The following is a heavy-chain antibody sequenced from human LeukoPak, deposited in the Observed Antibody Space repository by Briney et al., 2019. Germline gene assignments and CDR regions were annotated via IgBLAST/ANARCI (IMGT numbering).Heavy chain of an antibody. V-gene: IGHV1-2*02. Sequence: ASVKVSCKASGYTFTNYYMHWARQAPGQGLEWMGWINPNSGGTNYAQKFQGRVTMTRDTSISTAYMELSRLRSDDTAVYYCARGVMVRGVMGYYYYYMDVWGKGTTVTVSS. CDR2: INPNSGGT. D-gene: IGHD3-10*01. CDR1: GYTFTNYY. J-gene: IGHJ6*03. CDR3: ARGVMVRGVMGYYYYYMDV.